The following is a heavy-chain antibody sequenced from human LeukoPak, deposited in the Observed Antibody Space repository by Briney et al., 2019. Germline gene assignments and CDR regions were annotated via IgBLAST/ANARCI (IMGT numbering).Heavy chain of an antibody. CDR3: ARATADFWSALSALPNY. D-gene: IGHD3-3*01. CDR1: GGSFSGYY. J-gene: IGHJ4*02. CDR2: VHHSRGT. Sequence: SETLSLTCAVYGGSFSGYYCTWIRQSPGKGLEWIGEVHHSRGTSYNPSLKGRVSMSLDTSEKQFSLKLISVTDADTGVYYCARATADFWSALSALPNYWGQGTLVTVSS. V-gene: IGHV4-34*01.